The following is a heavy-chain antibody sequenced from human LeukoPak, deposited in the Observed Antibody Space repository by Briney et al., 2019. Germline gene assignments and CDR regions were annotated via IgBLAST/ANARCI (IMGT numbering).Heavy chain of an antibody. CDR3: ASTGGSTVVDY. Sequence: ASVKVSCKASGGTFSSYTISWVRQAPGQGLEWMGRIIPILGIANYAQKFQGRVTITADKPTSTAYMELSSLRSEDTAVYYCASTGGSTVVDYWGQGTLVTVSS. CDR2: IIPILGIA. D-gene: IGHD4-23*01. CDR1: GGTFSSYT. J-gene: IGHJ4*02. V-gene: IGHV1-69*02.